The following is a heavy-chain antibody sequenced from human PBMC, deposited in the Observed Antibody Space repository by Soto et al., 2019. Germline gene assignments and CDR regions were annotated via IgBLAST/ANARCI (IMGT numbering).Heavy chain of an antibody. CDR1: GGSFSGYY. CDR3: ARTKAAAVTYYYYYMDV. D-gene: IGHD6-13*01. J-gene: IGHJ6*03. CDR2: INHSGST. V-gene: IGHV4-34*01. Sequence: QVQLQQWGAGLLKPSETLSLTCAVYGGSFSGYYWSWIRQPPGKGLEWIGEINHSGSTNYNPSLKSRVNLSVDTSKNQFSPKLSSVTAAETAVYYCARTKAAAVTYYYYYMDVWGKGTTVTVSS.